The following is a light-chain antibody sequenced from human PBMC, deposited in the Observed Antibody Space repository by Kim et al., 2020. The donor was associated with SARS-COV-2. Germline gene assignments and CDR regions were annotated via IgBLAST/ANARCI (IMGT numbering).Light chain of an antibody. Sequence: DIQMTQSPSSLSASVGDRVTITCRASQSISNYLNWYQHKPGKAPKLLIYAASSLQSGVPSRFSGSGSGTVFTLTISSLQPEDFATYYCQQSYSSPPYTFGQGTKLEIK. CDR3: QQSYSSPPYT. CDR2: AAS. V-gene: IGKV1-39*01. CDR1: QSISNY. J-gene: IGKJ2*01.